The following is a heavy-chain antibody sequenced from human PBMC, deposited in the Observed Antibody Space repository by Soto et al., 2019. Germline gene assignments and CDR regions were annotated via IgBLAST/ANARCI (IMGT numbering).Heavy chain of an antibody. Sequence: QVQLVESGGGVVQPGRSLRLSCAASGFTFSSYGMHWVRQAPGKGLEWVAVIWYDGSNKWYADSVKGRFTISRDNSKNTRHLEMISLRAEDTAVYSCARDRGYSGYDSPRYYYGMDVWGQGTTVTVSS. J-gene: IGHJ6*02. CDR3: ARDRGYSGYDSPRYYYGMDV. CDR1: GFTFSSYG. D-gene: IGHD5-12*01. CDR2: IWYDGSNK. V-gene: IGHV3-33*01.